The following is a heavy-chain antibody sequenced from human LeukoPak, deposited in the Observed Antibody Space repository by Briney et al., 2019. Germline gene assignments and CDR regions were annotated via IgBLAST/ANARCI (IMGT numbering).Heavy chain of an antibody. D-gene: IGHD1-26*01. Sequence: GGSLRLSCAASGFTFDDYAMHWVRQAPGKGLEWVSGISWNSGSIGYADSVKGRFTISRDNAKNSLYLQMNSLRAEDTALYYCAKDGSGTYLRGYFDYWGQGTLVTVSS. J-gene: IGHJ4*02. V-gene: IGHV3-9*01. CDR3: AKDGSGTYLRGYFDY. CDR1: GFTFDDYA. CDR2: ISWNSGSI.